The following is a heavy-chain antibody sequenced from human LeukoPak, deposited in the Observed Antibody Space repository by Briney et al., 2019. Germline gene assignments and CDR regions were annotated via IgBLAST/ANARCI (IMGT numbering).Heavy chain of an antibody. D-gene: IGHD1-26*01. Sequence: GGSLRLSCAASGITFSSYHGVHWVRQAPGKGLEWVSFISRDGNNKYYADSVKGRFSISRDNSKSTVFLQMNSLRAEDTAVYYCAKGPGSYYDSDYLQHWGQGSLVTVSS. CDR1: GITFSSY. J-gene: IGHJ1*01. V-gene: IGHV3-30*18. CDR3: AKGPGSYYDSDYLQH. CDR2: ISRDGNNK.